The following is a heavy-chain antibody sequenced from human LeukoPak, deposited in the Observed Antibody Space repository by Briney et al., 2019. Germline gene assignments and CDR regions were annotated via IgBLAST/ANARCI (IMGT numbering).Heavy chain of an antibody. Sequence: SETLSLTCTVSGGSISSSSYCWGWIRQPPGKGLEWIGSIYYSGSTNYNPSLKSRVTISADKSKNQVSLKLTSVTAADTAVYYCARLSVIVGAALEYYYYYMDVWGQGTTVTVSS. J-gene: IGHJ6*03. CDR3: ARLSVIVGAALEYYYYYMDV. V-gene: IGHV4-39*07. D-gene: IGHD1-26*01. CDR2: IYYSGST. CDR1: GGSISSSSYC.